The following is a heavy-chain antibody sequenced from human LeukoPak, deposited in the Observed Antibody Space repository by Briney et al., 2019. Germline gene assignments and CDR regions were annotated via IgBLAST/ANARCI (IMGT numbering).Heavy chain of an antibody. V-gene: IGHV4-34*01. J-gene: IGHJ4*02. CDR1: GGSFSGYY. CDR3: ARGKTGTTSRPSDY. Sequence: SETLSLTSAVYGGSFSGYYWSWIRQPPGKGLEWIGEINHSGSTNYNPSLKSRVTISVDTSKNQFSLKLSSVTAADTAVYYCARGKTGTTSRPSDYWGQGTLVTVSS. D-gene: IGHD1-7*01. CDR2: INHSGST.